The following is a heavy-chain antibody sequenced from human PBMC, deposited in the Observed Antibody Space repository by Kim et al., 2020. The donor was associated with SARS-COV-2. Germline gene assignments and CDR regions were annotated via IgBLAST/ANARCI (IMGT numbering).Heavy chain of an antibody. V-gene: IGHV4-34*01. Sequence: PSLKSRVTISVDTSKNQFSLKLSSVTAADTAVYYCARPKFTRTGSGSYQDWGQGTLVTVSS. CDR3: ARPKFTRTGSGSYQD. D-gene: IGHD3-10*01. J-gene: IGHJ4*02.